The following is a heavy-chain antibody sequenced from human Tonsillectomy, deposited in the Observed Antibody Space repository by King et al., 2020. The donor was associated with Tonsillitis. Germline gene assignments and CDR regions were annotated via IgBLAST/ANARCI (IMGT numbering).Heavy chain of an antibody. Sequence: VQLVESGGGVVQPGRSLRLSCAASGFTFSSYGMHWVRQAPGEGLEWVAVISYDGSNKYYADSVKGRFTISRDNSKNTLYLQMNSLRAEDTAVYYCAKDAQQSSSYYYYYMDVWGKGTTVTVSS. CDR3: AKDAQQSSSYYYYYMDV. V-gene: IGHV3-30*18. D-gene: IGHD6-6*01. CDR1: GFTFSSYG. CDR2: ISYDGSNK. J-gene: IGHJ6*03.